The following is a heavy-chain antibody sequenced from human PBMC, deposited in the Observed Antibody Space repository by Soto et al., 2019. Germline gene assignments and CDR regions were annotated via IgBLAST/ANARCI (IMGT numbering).Heavy chain of an antibody. CDR1: GGSISSGDYY. V-gene: IGHV4-30-4*01. CDR3: ARQYSSSWGDFDY. J-gene: IGHJ4*02. D-gene: IGHD6-13*01. CDR2: ISYSGRT. Sequence: SETLSLTCTVSGGSISSGDYYWSWIRQPPGKGLEWIGYISYSGRTYYNPSLQSRVTISVDTSKNQFSLKLSSVTAADTAVYYCARQYSSSWGDFDYWGQGTLVTVSS.